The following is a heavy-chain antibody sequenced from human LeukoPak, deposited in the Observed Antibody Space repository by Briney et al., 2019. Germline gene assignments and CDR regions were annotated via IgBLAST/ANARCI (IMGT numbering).Heavy chain of an antibody. CDR1: GGTFSSYA. V-gene: IGHV1-69*13. D-gene: IGHD2-2*01. J-gene: IGHJ4*02. Sequence: SVKVSCKASGGTFSSYAISWVRQAPGQGLEWMGGIIPIFGTANYAQKFQGRVTTTADEPTSTAYMELTSLRSEDTAVYECARVASGYCSSTSCYDYWGQGTLVTVSS. CDR3: ARVASGYCSSTSCYDY. CDR2: IIPIFGTA.